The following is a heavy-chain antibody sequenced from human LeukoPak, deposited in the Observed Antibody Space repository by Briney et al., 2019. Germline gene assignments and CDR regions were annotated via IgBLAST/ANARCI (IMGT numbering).Heavy chain of an antibody. CDR2: INPNSGGT. CDR3: ARDPAAAGTPHYYYYMDV. J-gene: IGHJ6*03. Sequence: APVKVSCKASGYTFTGYYMHWVRQAPGQGLEWMGWINPNSGGTNYAQKFQGRVTMTRDTSISTAYMELSRLRSDDTAVYYCARDPAAAGTPHYYYYMDVWGKGTTVTVSS. CDR1: GYTFTGYY. V-gene: IGHV1-2*02. D-gene: IGHD6-13*01.